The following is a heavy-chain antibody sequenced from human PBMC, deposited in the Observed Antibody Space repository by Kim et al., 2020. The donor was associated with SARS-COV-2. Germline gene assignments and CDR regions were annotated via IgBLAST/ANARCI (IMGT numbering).Heavy chain of an antibody. V-gene: IGHV4-39*01. D-gene: IGHD6-19*01. CDR2: IYYSGST. Sequence: SETLSLTCTVSGASISSSSYYWGWIRQPPGKGLEWIGSIYYSGSTYYNVSLKSRVTISVDTSKNQFSLKLSSVTAADTAVYYCASGSGWYGNPNWFDPWGERALCTVSS. CDR1: GASISSSSYY. J-gene: IGHJ5*02. CDR3: ASGSGWYGNPNWFDP.